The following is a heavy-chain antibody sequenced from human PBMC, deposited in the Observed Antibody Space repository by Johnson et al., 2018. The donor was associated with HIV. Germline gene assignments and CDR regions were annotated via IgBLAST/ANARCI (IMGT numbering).Heavy chain of an antibody. CDR3: ARDQSSSWYRGFWGAFDI. Sequence: QVQLVESGGGLVKPGGSLRLSCAASGFTFSDYYMSWIRQAPGKGLEWVSYISSSGSTRYYADSVKGRFTISRANAKNSLYLQMNSLRAEDTAVYYCARDQSSSWYRGFWGAFDIWGQGTMVTVSS. J-gene: IGHJ3*02. CDR1: GFTFSDYY. D-gene: IGHD6-13*01. V-gene: IGHV3-11*04. CDR2: ISSSGSTR.